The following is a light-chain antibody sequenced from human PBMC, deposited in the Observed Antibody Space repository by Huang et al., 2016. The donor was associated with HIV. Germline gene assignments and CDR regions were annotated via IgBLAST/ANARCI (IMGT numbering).Light chain of an antibody. Sequence: EIVMTQSPATLSVSPGERAILLCRASQNIDTNVAWYQQKPGQAPRLLIFGASTRATCISGRFTGGGFETEFTLTINSGQFEDVAMYYCHQYNDWPPWTFGQGTRVEI. J-gene: IGKJ1*01. CDR2: GAS. CDR3: HQYNDWPPWT. CDR1: QNIDTN. V-gene: IGKV3-15*01.